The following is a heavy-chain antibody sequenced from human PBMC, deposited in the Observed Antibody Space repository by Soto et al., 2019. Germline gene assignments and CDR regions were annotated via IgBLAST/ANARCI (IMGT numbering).Heavy chain of an antibody. J-gene: IGHJ4*02. D-gene: IGHD3-22*01. CDR3: AREGLDYYERSGYDYGPFVDY. Sequence: QVQLVQSGAEVKKPGASVKVSCKASNYTFTNYGISWVRQAPGQGLEWMGWISAYNGNTNYAQKLQGRVTMTTDTSTSTANMEMRSLRSDGTAVYYCAREGLDYYERSGYDYGPFVDYWGQGTLVTVSS. CDR1: NYTFTNYG. CDR2: ISAYNGNT. V-gene: IGHV1-18*01.